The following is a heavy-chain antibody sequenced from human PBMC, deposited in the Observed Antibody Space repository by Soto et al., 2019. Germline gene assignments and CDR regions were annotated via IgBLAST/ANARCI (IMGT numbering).Heavy chain of an antibody. CDR3: ARQPTGYPNWFDA. V-gene: IGHV4-39*01. CDR1: GGSVTSSTSS. J-gene: IGHJ5*02. D-gene: IGHD3-9*01. Sequence: QVQLQESGPGLVNPSETLSLTCTVSGGSVTSSTSSWAWVRQPPGKGLHWIGTIFYGHGTYYNPSLESRVTISLETSKIQFSLELTSVTAADTAVYYCARQPTGYPNWFDAWGRGILVIVSS. CDR2: IFYGHGT.